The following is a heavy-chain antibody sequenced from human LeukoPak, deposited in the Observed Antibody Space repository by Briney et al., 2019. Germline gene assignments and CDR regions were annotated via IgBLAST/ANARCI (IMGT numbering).Heavy chain of an antibody. J-gene: IGHJ4*02. Sequence: GGSLRLSCAASGFTVSSNYMSWVRQAPGKGLEWVSVIYSGGNTYYADSVKGRFTISRDISKNTLYLQMNSLRAEDTAVYYCARDLRVVITGSFDSWGQGTLVTVSS. V-gene: IGHV3-66*01. CDR3: ARDLRVVITGSFDS. CDR1: GFTVSSNY. D-gene: IGHD3-22*01. CDR2: IYSGGNT.